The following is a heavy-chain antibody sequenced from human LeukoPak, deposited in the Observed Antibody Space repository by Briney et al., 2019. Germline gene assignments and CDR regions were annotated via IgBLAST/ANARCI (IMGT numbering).Heavy chain of an antibody. CDR2: ISVYNGNT. V-gene: IGHV1-18*01. J-gene: IGHJ4*02. D-gene: IGHD3-22*01. CDR1: GYIFTNYG. CDR3: ARSVVNRGYSYPDS. Sequence: GASVKVSCKASGYIFTNYGITWVRQAPGRGLEWMGWISVYNGNTNYAQKFQGRVSMTTDTSTSTAYMELRSLRSDDTAVYYCARSVVNRGYSYPDSWGQGTLVTVSS.